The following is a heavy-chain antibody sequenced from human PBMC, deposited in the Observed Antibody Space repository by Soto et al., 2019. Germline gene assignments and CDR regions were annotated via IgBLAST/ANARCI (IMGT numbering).Heavy chain of an antibody. J-gene: IGHJ5*02. CDR3: AREDILTGYTIDP. Sequence: GESVKISCKGSGYSFTIYWIGWVRQMPGKGLEWMGIIYPGDSDTRYSPSFQGQVTISADKSISTAYLQWSSLKASDTAMYYCAREDILTGYTIDPWGQGTLVTVSS. V-gene: IGHV5-51*01. CDR2: IYPGDSDT. CDR1: GYSFTIYW. D-gene: IGHD3-9*01.